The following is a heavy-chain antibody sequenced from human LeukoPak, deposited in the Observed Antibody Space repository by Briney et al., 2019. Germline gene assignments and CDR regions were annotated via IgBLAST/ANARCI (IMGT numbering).Heavy chain of an antibody. D-gene: IGHD3-16*01. CDR1: GFTFSNSW. CDR2: IKQDGSEK. Sequence: PGGSLRLSCAASGFTFSNSWMSWVRQAPGKGLEWVANIKQDGSEKKYVDSVKGRFTLSRDNAKNSLYLQMDSLRVEDTAVYYCAGWGRNGFNYWGQGTLVTVSS. V-gene: IGHV3-7*04. CDR3: AGWGRNGFNY. J-gene: IGHJ4*02.